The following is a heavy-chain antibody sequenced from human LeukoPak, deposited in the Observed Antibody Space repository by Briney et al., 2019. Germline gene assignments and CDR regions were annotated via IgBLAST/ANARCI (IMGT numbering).Heavy chain of an antibody. D-gene: IGHD3-22*01. CDR2: ISGSGGST. CDR3: AEDYHLYDSSGYYYDY. Sequence: GGSLRLSCAASGFTFSSYAMSWVRQAPGKGMEWVSAISGSGGSTYYADSEKGRFTISRDNSKTTLYLQMNSLRAEDTAVYYCAEDYHLYDSSGYYYDYWGQGTLVTVSS. V-gene: IGHV3-23*01. J-gene: IGHJ4*02. CDR1: GFTFSSYA.